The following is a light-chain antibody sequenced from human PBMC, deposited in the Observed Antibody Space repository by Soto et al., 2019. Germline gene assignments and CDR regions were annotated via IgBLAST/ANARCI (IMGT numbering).Light chain of an antibody. J-gene: IGLJ2*01. CDR3: QVWDSSSDRLVV. CDR1: DNGSKP. Sequence: LTQPPSVSVAPGQTARITCGGSDNGSKPVHWYQQKPGQAPVLVVFDNSDRASGIPERLSGTNSGNTATLTISRVEAGDEADYYCQVWDSSSDRLVVFGGGTKVTVL. V-gene: IGLV3-21*02. CDR2: DNS.